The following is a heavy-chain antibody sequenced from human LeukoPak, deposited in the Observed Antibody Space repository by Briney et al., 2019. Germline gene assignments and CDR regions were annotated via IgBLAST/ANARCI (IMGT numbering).Heavy chain of an antibody. CDR3: ARDNYGEGYCSGGSCSSFDY. J-gene: IGHJ4*02. V-gene: IGHV3-21*01. CDR1: GLTFSSYS. CDR2: ISRSSSYI. Sequence: PGGSLRLSCAASGLTFSSYSMNWVRQAPGKGLEWVSSISRSSSYIYYADSVKGRFTISRDNAKNSLYLQMNSLRAEDTAVYYCARDNYGEGYCSGGSCSSFDYWGQGTLVTVSS. D-gene: IGHD2-15*01.